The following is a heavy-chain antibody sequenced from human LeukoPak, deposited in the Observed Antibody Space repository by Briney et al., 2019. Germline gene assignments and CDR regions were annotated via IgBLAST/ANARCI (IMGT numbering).Heavy chain of an antibody. Sequence: GGSLRLSCAASGFTFSDYYMSWIRQAPGKGLEWVSYISSSGSTIYYADSVKGRFTISRDNAKNSLYLQMNSLRAEDTAVYYCAREAGYGDYDDYYYGMDVWGQGTTVTVSS. CDR2: ISSSGSTI. V-gene: IGHV3-11*01. CDR1: GFTFSDYY. J-gene: IGHJ6*02. D-gene: IGHD4-17*01. CDR3: AREAGYGDYDDYYYGMDV.